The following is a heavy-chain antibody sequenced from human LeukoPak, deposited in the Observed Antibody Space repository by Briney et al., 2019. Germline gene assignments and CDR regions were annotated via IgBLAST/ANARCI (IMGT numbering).Heavy chain of an antibody. V-gene: IGHV4-59*01. CDR2: IYYSGST. D-gene: IGHD2-2*01. CDR3: ARVRHQNWFDP. CDR1: GGSISSYY. J-gene: IGHJ5*02. Sequence: SETLSLTCTVSGGSISSYYWSWIRQPPGKGLEWTGYIYYSGSTNYNPSLESRVTISVDTSKNQFSLKLSSVTAADTAVYYCARVRHQNWFDPWGQGTLVTVSS.